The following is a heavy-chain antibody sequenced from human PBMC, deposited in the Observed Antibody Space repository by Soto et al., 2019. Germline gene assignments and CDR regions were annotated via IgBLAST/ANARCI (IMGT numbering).Heavy chain of an antibody. V-gene: IGHV4-61*01. D-gene: IGHD3-22*01. CDR2: IYYSGST. Sequence: SETLSLTCTVSGGSVSSGSYYWSWIRQPPGKGLEWIGYIYYSGSTNYNPSLKSRVTISVDTSKNQFSLKLSSVAAADTAVYYCARDRRYYYDSSGYPIYNWFDPWGQGTLVTVSS. J-gene: IGHJ5*02. CDR3: ARDRRYYYDSSGYPIYNWFDP. CDR1: GGSVSSGSYY.